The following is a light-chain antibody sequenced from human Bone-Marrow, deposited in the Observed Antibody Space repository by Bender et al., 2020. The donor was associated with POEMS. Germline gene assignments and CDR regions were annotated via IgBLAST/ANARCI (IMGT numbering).Light chain of an antibody. CDR2: EVS. CDR1: STDVGSYNL. J-gene: IGLJ3*02. Sequence: QSALTQPASVSGSPGQSITISCTGSSTDVGSYNLVSWYQQLPGTAPKLLLYEVSKRPSGISDRFSGSKSGSTASLTISSLQADDEGDYYCCAYAGSRTFVLFGGGTKLTVL. V-gene: IGLV2-23*02. CDR3: CAYAGSRTFVL.